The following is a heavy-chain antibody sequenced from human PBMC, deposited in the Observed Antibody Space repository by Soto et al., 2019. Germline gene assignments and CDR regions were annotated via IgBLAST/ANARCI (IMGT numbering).Heavy chain of an antibody. Sequence: QVQLQQSGPGLVKPSETLSLTCSVSGGSISSYFKSWIRQAPGKGLEWIGCIYDSGDANYNPSLKSRVAISLDTSKNQFSLKLSSVTAADAAVYYCVSSRTAVFGDALDIWALGTMVTVSS. D-gene: IGHD2-21*02. CDR1: GGSISSYF. V-gene: IGHV4-59*03. CDR2: IYDSGDA. CDR3: VSSRTAVFGDALDI. J-gene: IGHJ3*02.